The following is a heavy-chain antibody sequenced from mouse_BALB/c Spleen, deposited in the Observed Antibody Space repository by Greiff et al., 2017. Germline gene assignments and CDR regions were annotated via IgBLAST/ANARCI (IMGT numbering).Heavy chain of an antibody. Sequence: QVQLQQSGAELVRPGSSVKISCKASGYTFTSYCMNWVKQRPGQGLEWIGEIYPGDGDTNFNEKFKSKATLTADKSSSTAYMQLSSLTSEDSAVYCCARNGCGSVDYWGQGTTVTVS. CDR2: IYPGDGDT. CDR1: GYTFTSYC. CDR3: ARNGCGSVDY. V-gene: IGHV1-80*01. J-gene: IGHJ2*01. D-gene: IGHD6-1*01.